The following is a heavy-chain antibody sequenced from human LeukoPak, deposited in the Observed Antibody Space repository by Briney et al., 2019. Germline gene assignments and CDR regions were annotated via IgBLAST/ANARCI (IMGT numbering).Heavy chain of an antibody. V-gene: IGHV4-38-2*02. CDR1: GYSISSGYY. D-gene: IGHD3-10*01. Sequence: SETLSLTCAVSGYSISSGYYWGWIRQPPGKGLEWIGSIYHSGSTYYNPSLKSRVTISVDTSKNQFSLKLSSVTAADTAVYYCARDRPPNLLLWFGESSNWFDPWGQGALVTVSS. CDR3: ARDRPPNLLLWFGESSNWFDP. J-gene: IGHJ5*02. CDR2: IYHSGST.